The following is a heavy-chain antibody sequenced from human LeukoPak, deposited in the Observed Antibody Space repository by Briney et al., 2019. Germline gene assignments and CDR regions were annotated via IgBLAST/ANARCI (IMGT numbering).Heavy chain of an antibody. CDR1: GFTFSSHW. CDR2: IKKDGSEK. CDR3: AKDRVDGSGSQFDS. D-gene: IGHD3-10*01. V-gene: IGHV3-7*03. J-gene: IGHJ4*02. Sequence: PGGSLRLSCAASGFTFSSHWMSWVRQAPGKGLEWVANIKKDGSEKYYVDSVKGRFTISRDNAKTSLYLQMTSLRADDTAVYYCAKDRVDGSGSQFDSWGQGSLVIVSS.